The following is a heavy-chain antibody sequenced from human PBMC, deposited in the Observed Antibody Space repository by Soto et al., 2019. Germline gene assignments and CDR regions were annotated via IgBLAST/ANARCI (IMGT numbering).Heavy chain of an antibody. D-gene: IGHD1-26*01. CDR2: ISGSGDST. CDR1: GFTFSSYA. CDR3: ARGQTWAHFDY. Sequence: PGGSLRLSCAVSGFTFSSYAMNWVRQAPGEGLEWLSGISGSGDSTYYANSVRGRFTISRDNSKSTLYLQMGSLRAEDLAVYYCARGQTWAHFDYWGQGTLVTVSS. J-gene: IGHJ4*02. V-gene: IGHV3-23*01.